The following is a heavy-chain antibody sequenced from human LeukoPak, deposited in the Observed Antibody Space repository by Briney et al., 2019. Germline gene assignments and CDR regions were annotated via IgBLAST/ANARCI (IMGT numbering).Heavy chain of an antibody. J-gene: IGHJ3*02. CDR1: GYTFTSYA. Sequence: ASVKVSCKASGYTFTSYAMHWVRQAPGQRLVWMGWTNAGNGNTKYSQKFQGRVIITRDTSASTAYMELSSLRSEDTAVYYCARDSPPDDIAVADDAFDIWGQGTMVTVSS. CDR2: TNAGNGNT. CDR3: ARDSPPDDIAVADDAFDI. D-gene: IGHD6-19*01. V-gene: IGHV1-3*01.